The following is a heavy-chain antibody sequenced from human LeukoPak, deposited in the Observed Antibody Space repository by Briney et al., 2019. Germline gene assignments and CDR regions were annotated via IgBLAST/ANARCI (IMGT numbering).Heavy chain of an antibody. CDR1: GFTFSSYW. J-gene: IGHJ4*02. CDR2: IKQDGSEK. CDR3: ARTYYFDY. V-gene: IGHV3-7*01. Sequence: GGSLRLSCAVSGFTFSSYWMSWVRQAPGKGLVGVANIKQDGSEKYYVDSVKGRFTISRDNAKNSLYLQMNSLRAEDTAVYYCARTYYFDYWGQGTLVTVSS.